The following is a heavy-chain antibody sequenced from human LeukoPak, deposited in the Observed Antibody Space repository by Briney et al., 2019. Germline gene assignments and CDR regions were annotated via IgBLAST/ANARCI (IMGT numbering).Heavy chain of an antibody. V-gene: IGHV3-21*01. D-gene: IGHD3-9*01. J-gene: IGHJ4*02. CDR1: GFTFSSYS. CDR3: ARAAPTYYDILTGYYNNFDY. CDR2: ISSSSYI. Sequence: GGSLRLSCAASGFTFSSYSMNWVRQAPGKGLVWVSSISSSSYIYYADSVKGRFTISRDNAKNSLYLQMNSLRAEDTAVYYCARAAPTYYDILTGYYNNFDYWGQGTLVTVSS.